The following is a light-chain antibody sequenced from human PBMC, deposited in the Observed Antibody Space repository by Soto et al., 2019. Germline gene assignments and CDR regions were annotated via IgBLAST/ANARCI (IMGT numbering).Light chain of an antibody. V-gene: IGLV1-47*01. CDR2: RNN. Sequence: QSVLTQPPSASGTPGQRVTISCSGSSSNIGNNYVSWYQQLPGTAPKVLIYRNNHRPSGVPDRFSGSKSGTSASLTISGLRSEDEADYYCAAWDDSLSAPWVFGGGTKVTVL. CDR3: AAWDDSLSAPWV. J-gene: IGLJ3*02. CDR1: SSNIGNNY.